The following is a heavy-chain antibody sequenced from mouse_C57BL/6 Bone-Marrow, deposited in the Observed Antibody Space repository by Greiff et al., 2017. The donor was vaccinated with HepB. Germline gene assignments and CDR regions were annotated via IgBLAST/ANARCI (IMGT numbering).Heavy chain of an antibody. CDR1: GFNIKNTY. J-gene: IGHJ3*01. V-gene: IGHV14-3*01. CDR3: ARRGSGTAQGFSFAY. CDR2: IDPANGNT. Sequence: EVQLQQSVAELVRPGASVKLSCTASGFNIKNTYMHWVKQRPEQGLEWIGRIDPANGNTKYAPKFKGKATITADTSSNTAYLQLSSLTSEDTAIYYCARRGSGTAQGFSFAYWGQGTLVTVSA. D-gene: IGHD3-2*02.